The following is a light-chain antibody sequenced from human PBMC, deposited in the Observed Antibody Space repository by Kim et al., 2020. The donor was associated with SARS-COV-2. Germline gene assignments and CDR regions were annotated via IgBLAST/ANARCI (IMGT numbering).Light chain of an antibody. CDR2: DAS. J-gene: IGKJ1*01. CDR1: QYVTRG. CDR3: QHRQT. Sequence: STLSASVEDRVTITCRATQYVTRGLAWYQQKPGRAPKLLIYDASTLDRGVPSRFRGSGSGTEFTLTINSLQPDDFASYYCQHRQTFGQGTKVDIK. V-gene: IGKV1-5*01.